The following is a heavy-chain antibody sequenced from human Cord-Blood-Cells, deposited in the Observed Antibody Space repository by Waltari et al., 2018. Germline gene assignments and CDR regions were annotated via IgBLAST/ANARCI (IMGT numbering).Heavy chain of an antibody. CDR2: IIPIVGTA. CDR3: ARAPPPEGSYYHGIHWYFDL. Sequence: QVQLVQSAAEVKRPGSSVTVSCKASGGTFSSYAISCVRPAPGQGLEWLGGIIPIVGTANYAQKFQGRVRITAEKSTSRADMELIILRSEDKAVYYCARAPPPEGSYYHGIHWYFDLWGRGTLVTVSS. J-gene: IGHJ2*01. D-gene: IGHD1-26*01. V-gene: IGHV1-69*06. CDR1: GGTFSSYA.